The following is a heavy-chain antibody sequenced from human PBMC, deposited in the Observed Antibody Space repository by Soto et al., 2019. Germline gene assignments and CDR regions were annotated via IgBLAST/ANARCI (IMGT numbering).Heavy chain of an antibody. Sequence: GGSLRLSCAASGFIVSSSHMIWVRQAPGKGLEGVSILYNNGNTNYVDSVKGRFTITRDNSKNTLYLQMNSLRVEDTAVYYCARLAEAERHWGQGALGTVSA. D-gene: IGHD1-1*01. J-gene: IGHJ4*02. CDR3: ARLAEAERH. V-gene: IGHV3-53*01. CDR2: LYNNGNT. CDR1: GFIVSSSH.